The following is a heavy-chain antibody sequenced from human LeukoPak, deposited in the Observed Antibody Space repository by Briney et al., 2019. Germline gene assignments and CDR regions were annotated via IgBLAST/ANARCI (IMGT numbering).Heavy chain of an antibody. Sequence: GGSLRLSCAASGFTFSSYSMNWVRQAPGKGLEWVSSISGSISYIHYADSVKGRFTISRDNAKSSLYLQMNSLSAGDTALYYCARTGTETFGYWGHGTLVTVSS. CDR2: ISGSISYI. CDR3: ARTGTETFGY. V-gene: IGHV3-21*01. J-gene: IGHJ4*01. CDR1: GFTFSSYS.